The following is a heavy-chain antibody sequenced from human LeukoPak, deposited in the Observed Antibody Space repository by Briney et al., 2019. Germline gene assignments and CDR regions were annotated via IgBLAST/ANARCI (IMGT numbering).Heavy chain of an antibody. CDR2: IIPIFGTA. D-gene: IGHD1-26*01. Sequence: ASVKVSCKASGGTFSSYAISWVRQAPGQGLEWMGGIIPIFGTANYAQKFQGRVTITADKSTSTAYMELSSLRSEDTAVYYCAREGATRGYYFDYWGQGTLVTVSS. V-gene: IGHV1-69*06. J-gene: IGHJ4*02. CDR1: GGTFSSYA. CDR3: AREGATRGYYFDY.